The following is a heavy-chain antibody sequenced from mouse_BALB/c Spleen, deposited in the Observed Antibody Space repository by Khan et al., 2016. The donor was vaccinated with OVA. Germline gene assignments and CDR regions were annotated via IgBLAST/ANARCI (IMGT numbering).Heavy chain of an antibody. Sequence: VQLQQSGPGLVQPSQSLSITCTVSGFSLTSYGVPWVRQSPGKGLEWLGVIWSGGSTDYNSAFIYRLTISKDNSKSQVFFKMNSLQANDTAIYYCARTYFSYGNYGDYFTMDYWGQGTSVTVSS. CDR2: IWSGGST. CDR1: GFSLTSYG. CDR3: ARTYFSYGNYGDYFTMDY. V-gene: IGHV2-2*02. D-gene: IGHD2-1*01. J-gene: IGHJ4*01.